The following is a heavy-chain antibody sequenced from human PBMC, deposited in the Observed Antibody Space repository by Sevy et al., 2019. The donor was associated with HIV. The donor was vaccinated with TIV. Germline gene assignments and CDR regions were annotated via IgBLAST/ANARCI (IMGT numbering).Heavy chain of an antibody. V-gene: IGHV3-23*01. D-gene: IGHD1-26*01. CDR2: LSGSGAST. CDR1: GFTFSSYA. Sequence: GGSLRLSCVASGFTFSSYAMNWVRQAPGKGLEWVSGLSGSGASTKYADSVKGVFTISRDNSKNTLYVQMNSLRAEDTAVYYCAKDRVWELGDAFDIWGQGTMVTVSS. CDR3: AKDRVWELGDAFDI. J-gene: IGHJ3*02.